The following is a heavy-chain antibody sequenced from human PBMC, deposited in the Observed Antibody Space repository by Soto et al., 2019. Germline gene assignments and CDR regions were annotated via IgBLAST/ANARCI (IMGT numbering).Heavy chain of an antibody. CDR1: GFTFSSYA. D-gene: IGHD2-15*01. CDR3: AKGPRGGIVVVVAGPGPYP. CDR2: ISGSGGST. J-gene: IGHJ5*02. V-gene: IGHV3-23*01. Sequence: GGSLRLSCAASGFTFSSYAMSWVRQAPGKGLEWVSAISGSGGSTYYADSVKGRFTISRDNSKNTLYLQMNSLRAEDTAVYYCAKGPRGGIVVVVAGPGPYPWGQGTLVTVSS.